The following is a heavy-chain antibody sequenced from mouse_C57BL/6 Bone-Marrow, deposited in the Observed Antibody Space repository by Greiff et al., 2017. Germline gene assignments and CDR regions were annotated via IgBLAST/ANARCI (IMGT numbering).Heavy chain of an antibody. D-gene: IGHD1-1*01. CDR1: GFNIKDDY. J-gene: IGHJ2*01. CDR2: IDPENGDT. V-gene: IGHV14-4*01. CDR3: TYYYGSSHFDY. Sequence: VQLQQSGAELVRPGASVKLSCTASGFNIKDDYMHWVKQRPEQGLEWIGWIDPENGDTEYASKFQGTATITADTSSNTAYLQLSSLTSEDTAVYYGTYYYGSSHFDYWGQGTTLTVSS.